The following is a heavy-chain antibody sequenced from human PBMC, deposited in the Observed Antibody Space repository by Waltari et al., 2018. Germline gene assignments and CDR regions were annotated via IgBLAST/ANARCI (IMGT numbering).Heavy chain of an antibody. CDR2: ISGSGGST. D-gene: IGHD1-26*01. V-gene: IGHV3-23*01. CDR1: GFTFSSYA. CDR3: AKDLERGELLVYYFDY. Sequence: EVQLLESGGGLVQPGGSLRLSCAASGFTFSSYAMSWVRQAPGKGLEWVSAISGSGGSTYYADSVKGRFTISRDNSKNTLYLQMNSLRAGDTAVYYCAKDLERGELLVYYFDYWGQGTLVTVSS. J-gene: IGHJ4*02.